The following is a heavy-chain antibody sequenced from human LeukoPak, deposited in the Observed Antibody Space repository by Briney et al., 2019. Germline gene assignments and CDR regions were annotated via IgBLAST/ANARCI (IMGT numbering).Heavy chain of an antibody. CDR1: GFTFSSYA. Sequence: GGSLRLSCAASGFTFSSYAMSWVRQAPGKGLEWVSVISGSGGSTYYADSVKGRFTISRDNSKNTLYLQMNSLRAEDTAVYYCASSSSGYFQHWGQGTLVTVSS. D-gene: IGHD2-2*01. CDR2: ISGSGGST. J-gene: IGHJ1*01. CDR3: ASSSSGYFQH. V-gene: IGHV3-23*01.